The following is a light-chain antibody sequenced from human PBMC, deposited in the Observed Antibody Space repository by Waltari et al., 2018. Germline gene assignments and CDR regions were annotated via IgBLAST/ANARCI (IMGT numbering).Light chain of an antibody. J-gene: IGKJ1*01. CDR3: HQYNTFSGS. V-gene: IGKV1-5*03. Sequence: DVQMTQSPSTLSASLGDTVTITCRASQTINNWLAWYQLKPGQAPKLLIYDVSSLESGVPSRFSGSGSETEFTLSITSLQPDDSATYYCHQYNTFSGSFGQGTKVEV. CDR2: DVS. CDR1: QTINNW.